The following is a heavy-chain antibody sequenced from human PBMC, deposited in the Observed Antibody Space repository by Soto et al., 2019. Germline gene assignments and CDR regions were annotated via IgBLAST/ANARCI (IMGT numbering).Heavy chain of an antibody. Sequence: PSETLSLTCTVSGGSISSGDYYWSWIRQPPGKGLEWIGYIYYSGSTYYNPSLKSRVTISVDTSKNQFSLKLSSLTAADTAVYYCARQHYDILTGYPAHFDYWGQGTLVTVSS. J-gene: IGHJ4*02. V-gene: IGHV4-30-4*01. D-gene: IGHD3-9*01. CDR1: GGSISSGDYY. CDR3: ARQHYDILTGYPAHFDY. CDR2: IYYSGST.